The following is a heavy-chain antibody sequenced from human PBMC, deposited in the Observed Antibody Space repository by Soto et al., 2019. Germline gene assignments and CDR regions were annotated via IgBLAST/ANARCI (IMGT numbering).Heavy chain of an antibody. CDR2: IYYSGST. CDR3: ARDYCSGGSCYGDSDY. D-gene: IGHD2-15*01. CDR1: GGSISSGDYY. V-gene: IGHV4-30-4*01. J-gene: IGHJ4*02. Sequence: PSETLSLTCTVSGGSISSGDYYWSWIRQPPGKGLEWIGYIYYSGSTYYNPSLKSRVTISVDTSKNQFSLKLSSVTAADTAVYYCARDYCSGGSCYGDSDYWGQGTLVTVSS.